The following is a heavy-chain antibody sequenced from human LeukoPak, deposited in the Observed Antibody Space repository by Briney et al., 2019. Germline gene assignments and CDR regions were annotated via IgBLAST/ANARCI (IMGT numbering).Heavy chain of an antibody. CDR2: IYHSGST. V-gene: IGHV4-30-2*01. CDR1: GGSISSGGYS. CDR3: ARGATVTPGWFDP. D-gene: IGHD4-17*01. J-gene: IGHJ5*02. Sequence: PSETLSLTCAVSGGSISSGGYSWSWIRQPPGKGLEWIGYIYHSGSTYYNPSLKSRVTISVDRSKNQFSLKLSSVTAADTAVYYCARGATVTPGWFDPWGQGTLVTVSS.